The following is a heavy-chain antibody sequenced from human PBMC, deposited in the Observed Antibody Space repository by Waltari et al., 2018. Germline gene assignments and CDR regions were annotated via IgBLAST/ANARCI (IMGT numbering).Heavy chain of an antibody. D-gene: IGHD2-21*02. CDR3: ARGGFDSNGGDRFDP. Sequence: QVQLVESGGGVVQPGRSLRLSCVASGFSFRRHAMHWVRQAPGKGLEWVAVISFDGSIQYYADSVKGRFTVSRDNSKSTLYLQMNSLRLDDTAVYFCARGGFDSNGGDRFDPWGQGTLVTVSS. V-gene: IGHV3-30*03. CDR1: GFSFRRHA. J-gene: IGHJ5*02. CDR2: ISFDGSIQ.